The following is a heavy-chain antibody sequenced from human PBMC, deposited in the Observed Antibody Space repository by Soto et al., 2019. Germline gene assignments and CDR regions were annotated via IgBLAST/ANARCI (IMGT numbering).Heavy chain of an antibody. CDR1: GFTFSNYG. CDR2: ILYDGSNK. D-gene: IGHD1-26*01. Sequence: QVQLVESGGDVVQPGRSLRLSCAASGFTFSNYGMQWARPAPGKGLEGVAAILYDGSNKYYADSVKGRFTISRDNSNNTLYLQMNSLRAADTAVYYCAGGTYYFDYCGHGTLVTGSS. V-gene: IGHV3-33*01. CDR3: AGGTYYFDY. J-gene: IGHJ4*01.